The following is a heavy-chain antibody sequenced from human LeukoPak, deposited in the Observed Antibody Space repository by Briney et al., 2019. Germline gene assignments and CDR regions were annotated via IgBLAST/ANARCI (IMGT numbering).Heavy chain of an antibody. J-gene: IGHJ4*01. CDR3: ARGRGSNYENYFDH. Sequence: ASVKVSCKASGGTFSSYAINWVRQATGQGLEWMGWMNPNSGNTGYAQRFQGRVTMTKSTSLSTVYMELSSLRSEDTAIYYCARGRGSNYENYFDHWGHGTRVTVSS. D-gene: IGHD3-16*01. CDR1: GGTFSSYA. V-gene: IGHV1-8*02. CDR2: MNPNSGNT.